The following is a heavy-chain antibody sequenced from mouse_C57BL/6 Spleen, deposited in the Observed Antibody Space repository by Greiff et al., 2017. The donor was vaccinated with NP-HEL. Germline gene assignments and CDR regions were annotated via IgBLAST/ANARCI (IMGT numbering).Heavy chain of an antibody. V-gene: IGHV2-2*01. CDR3: ASYGNYY. CDR1: GFSLTSYG. J-gene: IGHJ3*01. D-gene: IGHD2-1*01. Sequence: VQVVESGPGLVQPSQSLSITCTVSGFSLTSYGVHWVRQSPGKGLEWLGVIWSGGSTDYNAAFISRLSISKDNSKSQVFFKMNSLQADDTAIYYCASYGNYYWGQGTLVTVSA. CDR2: IWSGGST.